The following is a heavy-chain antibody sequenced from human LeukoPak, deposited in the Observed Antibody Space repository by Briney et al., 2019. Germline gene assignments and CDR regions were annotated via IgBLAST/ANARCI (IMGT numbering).Heavy chain of an antibody. CDR2: ISYDGSNK. CDR1: GFTFSSYG. D-gene: IGHD6-19*01. J-gene: IGHJ6*02. Sequence: PGGSLRLFCAASGFTFSSYGMHWVRQAPGKGLEWVAVISYDGSNKYYADSVKGRFTISRDNSKNTLYLQMNSLRAEDTAVYYCAKDIGIAVAGTYYYYYGMDVWGQGTTVTVSS. CDR3: AKDIGIAVAGTYYYYYGMDV. V-gene: IGHV3-30*18.